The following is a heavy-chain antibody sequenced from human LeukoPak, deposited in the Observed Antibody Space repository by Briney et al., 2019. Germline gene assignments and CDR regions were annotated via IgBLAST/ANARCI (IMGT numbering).Heavy chain of an antibody. CDR3: AKEGTSRWLQLGYFDY. V-gene: IGHV3-23*01. J-gene: IGHJ4*02. CDR1: GFTLSSHG. CDR2: ISGSGGST. Sequence: GGSLRLSYAASGFTLSSHGMSYVRQAPGKGLEWFSAISGSGGSTYSADSVKGRFTITRVQYKNLLYLQMNSLRAEDTAVYYCAKEGTSRWLQLGYFDYWGQGTLVSVLS. D-gene: IGHD5-24*01.